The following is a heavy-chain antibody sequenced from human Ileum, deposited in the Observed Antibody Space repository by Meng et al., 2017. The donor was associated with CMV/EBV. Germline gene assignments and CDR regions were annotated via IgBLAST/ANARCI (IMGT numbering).Heavy chain of an antibody. D-gene: IGHD3-22*01. V-gene: IGHV3-7*01. CDR3: ARSYYDSSGHIDC. J-gene: IGHJ4*02. CDR2: IKQDGSEK. Sequence: GGSLRLSCTASGFSFGDYAMSWVRQAPGKGLEWVANIKQDGSEKYYVDSVKGRFTISRDNAKNSLYLQMNSLGAEDTAVYYCARSYYDSSGHIDCWGQGILVTVSS. CDR1: GFSFGDYA.